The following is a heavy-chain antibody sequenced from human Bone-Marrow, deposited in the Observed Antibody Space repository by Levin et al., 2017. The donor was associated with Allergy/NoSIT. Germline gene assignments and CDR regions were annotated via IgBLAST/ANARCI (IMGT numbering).Heavy chain of an antibody. CDR1: GFTFGTYS. CDR2: ISIRSTNI. V-gene: IGHV3-21*01. Sequence: SCEASGFTFGTYSMNWVRQAPGKGLEWVSSISIRSTNIYYADSVKGRFTISRDNAKNSLYLQMNSLRAEDTAVYYCARDSYYYDSSAFYYEDNDAFDIWGQGTMVTVSS. CDR3: ARDSYYYDSSAFYYEDNDAFDI. J-gene: IGHJ3*02. D-gene: IGHD3-22*01.